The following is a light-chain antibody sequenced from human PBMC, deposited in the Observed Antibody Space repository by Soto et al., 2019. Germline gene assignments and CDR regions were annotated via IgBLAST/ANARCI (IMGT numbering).Light chain of an antibody. J-gene: IGLJ1*01. CDR1: SNDVGAYNY. V-gene: IGLV2-14*01. CDR2: GVT. CDR3: SSYTSGSSHYV. Sequence: QSALTQPASVSGSPGQSITISCTGTSNDVGAYNYVSWYQQHPGKAPKFIIYGVTNRPSGVSNRFSGSKSGNTASLTISGLQAEDEADYHCSSYTSGSSHYVFGTGTQLTVL.